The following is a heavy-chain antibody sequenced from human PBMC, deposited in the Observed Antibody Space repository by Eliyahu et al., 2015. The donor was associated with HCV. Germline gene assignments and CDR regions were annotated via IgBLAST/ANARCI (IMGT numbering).Heavy chain of an antibody. D-gene: IGHD5-18*01. CDR2: IWYDGSNK. CDR1: SSYG. Sequence: SSYGMHWVRQAPGKGLEWVAVIWYDGSNKYYADSVKGRFTISRDNSKNTLYLQMNSLRAEDTAVYYCARVMRRIQPLGYYYYGMDVWGQGTTVTVSS. V-gene: IGHV3-33*01. CDR3: ARVMRRIQPLGYYYYGMDV. J-gene: IGHJ6*02.